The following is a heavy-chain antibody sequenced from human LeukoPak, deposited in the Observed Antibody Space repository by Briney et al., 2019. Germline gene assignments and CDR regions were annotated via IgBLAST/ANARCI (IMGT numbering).Heavy chain of an antibody. V-gene: IGHV3-23*01. D-gene: IGHD3-3*01. CDR3: AKDGSPLRFLEWLGY. J-gene: IGHJ4*02. CDR2: ISGSGGST. CDR1: GFTFSSYA. Sequence: GGSLRLSCAASGFTFSSYAMSWVRQAPGKGLEWVSAISGSGGSTYYADSVKGRFTISRDNSKSTLYLQMNSLRAEDTAVYYCAKDGSPLRFLEWLGYWGQGTLVTVSS.